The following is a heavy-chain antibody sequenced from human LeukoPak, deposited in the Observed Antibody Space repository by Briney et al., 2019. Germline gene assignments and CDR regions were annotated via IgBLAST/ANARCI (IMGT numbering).Heavy chain of an antibody. Sequence: SETLSLTCTVSGGSISSYYWSWIRQPPGKGLEWIGYIYYSGSTNYNPSLKSRVTISVDTSKNQFSLKLSSVTAADTAVYYCARIPKVLRFLEWLRKGGEYYFDYWGQGTLVTVSS. V-gene: IGHV4-59*01. J-gene: IGHJ4*02. CDR1: GGSISSYY. CDR2: IYYSGST. D-gene: IGHD3-3*01. CDR3: ARIPKVLRFLEWLRKGGEYYFDY.